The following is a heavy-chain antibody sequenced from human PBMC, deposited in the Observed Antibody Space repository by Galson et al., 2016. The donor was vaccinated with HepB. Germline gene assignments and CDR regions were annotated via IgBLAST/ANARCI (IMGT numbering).Heavy chain of an antibody. D-gene: IGHD1-1*01. CDR2: IYWDDDK. J-gene: IGHJ6*02. CDR3: GHRRDTGTTWDFFGIDV. V-gene: IGHV2-5*02. Sequence: PALVKPTQTLTLTCTVSGFSLSTSGVSVGWIRQAPGKALEWLALIYWDDDKRYSPSLKNRLTITKDTSKNQVVLAMTNMDPVDTATYYCGHRRDTGTTWDFFGIDVWGQGTTVTVSS. CDR1: GFSLSTSGVS.